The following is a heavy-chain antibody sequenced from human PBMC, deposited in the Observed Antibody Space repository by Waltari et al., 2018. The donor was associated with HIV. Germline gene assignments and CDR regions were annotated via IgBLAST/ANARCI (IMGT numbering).Heavy chain of an antibody. CDR1: GGTFSSYA. CDR2: IIPILGTA. Sequence: QVQLVQSGAEVKKPGSSVKVSCKASGGTFSSYAISWVRQAPGQGLEWLGGIIPILGTAIYAQNFQGRVTITADESTSTAYMELSSLRSEDTAVYYCSRMNEVAVAGTGFDAFDIWGQGTKVTVSS. J-gene: IGHJ3*02. V-gene: IGHV1-69*01. D-gene: IGHD6-19*01. CDR3: SRMNEVAVAGTGFDAFDI.